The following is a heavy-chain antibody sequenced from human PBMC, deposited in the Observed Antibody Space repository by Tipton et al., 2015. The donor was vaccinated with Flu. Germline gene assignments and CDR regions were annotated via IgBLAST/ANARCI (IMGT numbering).Heavy chain of an antibody. CDR1: GDSLTNSPYS. Sequence: TLSLTCTVSGDSLTNSPYSWGWIRQPPGKGLEWIGTIYYSGITSYSPSLKSRVTMSLDPSKNQFSLRLTSVTATDTAVYYCATVTSFYFFFDSWGQGTLVAVSS. D-gene: IGHD2-2*01. V-gene: IGHV4-39*07. J-gene: IGHJ4*02. CDR2: IYYSGIT. CDR3: ATVTSFYFFFDS.